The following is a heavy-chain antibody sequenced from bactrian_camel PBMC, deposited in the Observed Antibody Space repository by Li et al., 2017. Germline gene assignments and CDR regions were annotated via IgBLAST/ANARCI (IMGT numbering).Heavy chain of an antibody. J-gene: IGHJ6*01. CDR1: GANC. Sequence: HVQLVESGGGSVQAGGSLRLSCVVSGANCMAWFRQTPGKEREGVATSVSGGVTNYTDSVKGRFTISADNAKRTVFLQMDSLKPEDTALYLCAADCPSTRASLKVVVTALDFGRWGRGTQVTVS. D-gene: IGHD2*01. V-gene: IGHV3S53*01. CDR3: AADCPSTRASLKVVVTALDFGR. CDR2: SVSGGVT.